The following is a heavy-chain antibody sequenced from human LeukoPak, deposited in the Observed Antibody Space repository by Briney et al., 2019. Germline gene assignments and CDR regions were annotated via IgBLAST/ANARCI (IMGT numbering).Heavy chain of an antibody. Sequence: GASLRLSCAASGFTFSSYAMSWVRQAPGPVLARVSAFSGSGGSTYYADSVKGRFTISRDNSKNTLYLQMNSLRAEDTAVYYCAKDGESSGSYSGLYYFDYWGQGTLVTVSS. CDR1: GFTFSSYA. V-gene: IGHV3-23*01. CDR3: AKDGESSGSYSGLYYFDY. CDR2: FSGSGGST. J-gene: IGHJ4*02. D-gene: IGHD1-26*01.